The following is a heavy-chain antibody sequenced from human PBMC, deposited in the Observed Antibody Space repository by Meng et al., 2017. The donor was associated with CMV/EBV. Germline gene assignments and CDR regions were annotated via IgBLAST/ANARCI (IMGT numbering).Heavy chain of an antibody. Sequence: GESLKISCAASGFTFSSYWMHWVRQAPGKGLVWVSRINSDGSSTSYADSVKGRFTISRDNAKNTLYLQMNSLRAEDTALYYCATQQLVHRDYWGQGTLVTVSS. CDR3: ATQQLVHRDY. V-gene: IGHV3-74*01. J-gene: IGHJ4*02. CDR1: GFTFSSYW. CDR2: INSDGSST. D-gene: IGHD6-13*01.